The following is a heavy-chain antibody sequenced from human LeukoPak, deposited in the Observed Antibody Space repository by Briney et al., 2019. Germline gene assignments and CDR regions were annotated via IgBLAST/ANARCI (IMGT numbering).Heavy chain of an antibody. CDR1: GGTFSSYA. Sequence: ASVKVSCKASGGTFSSYAISWVRQAPGQGLEWMGGIIPIFGTANYAQKFQGRVTITADESTSTAYMELSSLGSEDTAVYYCACGYSYGHALDLDYWGQGTLVTVAS. D-gene: IGHD5-18*01. CDR2: IIPIFGTA. CDR3: ACGYSYGHALDLDY. J-gene: IGHJ4*02. V-gene: IGHV1-69*13.